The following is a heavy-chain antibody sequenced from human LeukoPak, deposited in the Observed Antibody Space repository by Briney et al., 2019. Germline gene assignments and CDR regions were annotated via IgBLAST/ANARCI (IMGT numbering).Heavy chain of an antibody. J-gene: IGHJ5*02. CDR3: ARHRPYSSGWSQGYWFDP. CDR1: SGSISSGDYY. V-gene: IGHV4-30-4*01. CDR2: IYYSGST. D-gene: IGHD6-19*01. Sequence: SQTLSLTCTVSSGSISSGDYYWSWIRQPPGKGLEWIGYIYYSGSTYYNPSLKSRVTISVDTSKNQFSLKLSSVTAADTAVYYCARHRPYSSGWSQGYWFDPWGQGTLVTVSS.